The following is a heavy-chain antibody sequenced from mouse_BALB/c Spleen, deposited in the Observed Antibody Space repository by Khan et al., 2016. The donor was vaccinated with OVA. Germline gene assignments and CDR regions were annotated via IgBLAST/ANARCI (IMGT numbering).Heavy chain of an antibody. D-gene: IGHD1-2*01. J-gene: IGHJ3*01. V-gene: IGHV1-77*01. CDR1: GYTFTDFY. CDR2: ISPGSWDT. Sequence: QVQLQQSGAELARPGASVKLSCKASGYTFTDFYINWVKQRTGQGLEWIGEISPGSWDTFNNERFKDKATLTADKSSNTAYMQLSSLKSEASAVYFCARRNYFGYTFAYWGQGTLVTVSA. CDR3: ARRNYFGYTFAY.